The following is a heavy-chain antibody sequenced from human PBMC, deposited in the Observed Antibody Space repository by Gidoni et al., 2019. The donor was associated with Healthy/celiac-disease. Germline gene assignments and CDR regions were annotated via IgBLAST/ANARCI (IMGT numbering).Heavy chain of an antibody. J-gene: IGHJ5*02. D-gene: IGHD4-17*01. Sequence: QVHLVQSGAEVQKPGSSVTLSCQASVGTFRSSALSWVRQAPGQGLEWMGGIIPMLGTANDAQKVQGRVTITADESTSTAYMELSSRRSEDTAVYYCARSEAYGDYGPLDPWGQGTLVTVSS. CDR1: VGTFRSSA. CDR3: ARSEAYGDYGPLDP. V-gene: IGHV1-69*01. CDR2: IIPMLGTA.